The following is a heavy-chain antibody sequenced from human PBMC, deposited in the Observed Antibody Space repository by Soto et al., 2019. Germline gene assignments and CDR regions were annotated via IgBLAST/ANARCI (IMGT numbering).Heavy chain of an antibody. V-gene: IGHV3-30*18. J-gene: IGHJ4*02. D-gene: IGHD5-18*01. CDR3: AKVLYTKMKKVTAMGTFDY. Sequence: QVQLVESGGGVVQPGRSLRLSCAASGFTFSSYGMHWVRQAPGKGLEWVAVISYDGSNKYYADSVKGRFTISRDNSKNXXXXXXXXLRAEDTAVYYCAKVLYTKMKKVTAMGTFDYWGQGTLVTVSS. CDR2: ISYDGSNK. CDR1: GFTFSSYG.